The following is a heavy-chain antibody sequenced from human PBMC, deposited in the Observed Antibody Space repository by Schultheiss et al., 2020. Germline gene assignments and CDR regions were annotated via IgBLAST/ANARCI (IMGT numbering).Heavy chain of an antibody. CDR3: ARCTIRSYGMDV. CDR1: GGSISSGGYY. J-gene: IGHJ6*02. CDR2: IYYSGST. V-gene: IGHV4-31*03. Sequence: SQTLSLTCTVSGGSISSGGYYWSWIRQHPGKGLEWIGYIYYSGSTYYNPSLKSRVTISVDTSKNQFSLKLSSVTAADTAVYYCARCTIRSYGMDVWGQGTTVTVSS. D-gene: IGHD1-1*01.